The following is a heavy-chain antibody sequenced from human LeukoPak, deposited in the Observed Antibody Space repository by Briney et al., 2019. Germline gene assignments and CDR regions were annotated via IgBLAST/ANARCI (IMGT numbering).Heavy chain of an antibody. V-gene: IGHV1-69*13. J-gene: IGHJ6*02. CDR3: ARGAAAGKGPLAHYYYGMDV. D-gene: IGHD6-13*01. Sequence: SVKVSCKASGGTFSSYAISWVRQAPGQGLEWMGGIIPIFGTANYAQKFQGRVTVTADESTSTAYMELSSLRSEDTAVYYCARGAAAGKGPLAHYYYGMDVWGQGTTVTVSS. CDR2: IIPIFGTA. CDR1: GGTFSSYA.